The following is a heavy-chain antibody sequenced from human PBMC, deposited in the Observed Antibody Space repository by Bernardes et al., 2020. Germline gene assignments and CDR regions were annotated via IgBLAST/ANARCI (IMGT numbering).Heavy chain of an antibody. CDR3: AKDPDYGDYVRYFQH. D-gene: IGHD4-17*01. CDR2: ISGSGGST. Sequence: GSLRLSCAASGLTFSSYAMSWVRQAPGKGLEWVSAISGSGGSTYYADSVKGRFTISRDNSKNTLYLQMNSLRAEDTAVYYCAKDPDYGDYVRYFQHWGQGTLVTVSS. V-gene: IGHV3-23*01. J-gene: IGHJ1*01. CDR1: GLTFSSYA.